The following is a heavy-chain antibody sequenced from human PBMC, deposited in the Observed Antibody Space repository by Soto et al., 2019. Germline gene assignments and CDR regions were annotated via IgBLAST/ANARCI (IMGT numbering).Heavy chain of an antibody. V-gene: IGHV4-61*01. J-gene: IGHJ6*02. D-gene: IGHD6-13*01. Sequence: SQTLSLTRRVSDDCISRGSPYWSRIRQPPGKGLEWIGYIYYSGSTNYNPSLKSRVTISVDTSKNQFSLKLSSVTAADTAVYYCARDRIAAAAHSYGMDVWGQGTTVTVSS. CDR3: ARDRIAAAAHSYGMDV. CDR1: DDCISRGSPY. CDR2: IYYSGST.